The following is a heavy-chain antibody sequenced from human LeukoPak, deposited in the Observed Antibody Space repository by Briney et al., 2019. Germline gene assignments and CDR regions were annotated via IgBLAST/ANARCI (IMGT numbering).Heavy chain of an antibody. Sequence: GGSLRLSCAASGFTFSDYYMNWVRQTPGKGLEWVAYISNSGQSIYYADSVRGRFTISRDNGKNTLYLQMNSLGAEDTAVYYCAKDQAGAWGQGTRVTVSS. J-gene: IGHJ5*02. CDR2: ISNSGQSI. CDR3: AKDQAGA. CDR1: GFTFSDYY. D-gene: IGHD1-26*01. V-gene: IGHV3-48*01.